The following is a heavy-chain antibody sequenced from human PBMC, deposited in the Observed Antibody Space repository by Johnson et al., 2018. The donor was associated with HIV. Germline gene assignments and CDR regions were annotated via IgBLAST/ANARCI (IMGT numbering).Heavy chain of an antibody. CDR2: ISSSGNSM. V-gene: IGHV3-11*04. CDR1: GFTFSDYY. J-gene: IGHJ3*01. Sequence: QVQLVESGGGLVNPGGSLRLSCAASGFTFSDYYMSWIRQAPGKGLEWVSYISSSGNSMYYADSVKGRFTISRDNAKNSLYLQMNILRAEDTAGYYCARAPEVRGVDAFDVWGQGTMVTVSS. D-gene: IGHD3-10*01. CDR3: ARAPEVRGVDAFDV.